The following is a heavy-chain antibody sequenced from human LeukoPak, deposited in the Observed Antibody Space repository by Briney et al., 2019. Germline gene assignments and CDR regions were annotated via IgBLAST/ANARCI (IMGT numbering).Heavy chain of an antibody. D-gene: IGHD3-3*01. CDR2: INHSGST. CDR3: ARRGGVALYYYYYGMDV. V-gene: IGHV4-34*01. CDR1: GGSFSGYY. J-gene: IGHJ6*02. Sequence: SETLSLTCAVYGGSFSGYYWSWLRQPPGKGLEWIGEINHSGSTNYNPSLKSRVTISVDTSKNQFSLKLSSVTAADTAVYYCARRGGVALYYYYYGMDVWGQGTTVTVSS.